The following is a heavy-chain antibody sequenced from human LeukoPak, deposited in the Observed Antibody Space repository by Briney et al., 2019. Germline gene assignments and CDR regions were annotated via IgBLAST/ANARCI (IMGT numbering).Heavy chain of an antibody. CDR2: INHSGST. D-gene: IGHD5-24*01. CDR1: GGSISSYY. Sequence: SETLSLTCTVSGGSISSYYWSWIRQPPGKGLEWIGEINHSGSTNYNPSLKSRVTISVDTSKNQFSLKLSSVTAAGTAVYYCARGQRWLQLWYWGQGTLVTVSS. V-gene: IGHV4-34*01. CDR3: ARGQRWLQLWY. J-gene: IGHJ4*02.